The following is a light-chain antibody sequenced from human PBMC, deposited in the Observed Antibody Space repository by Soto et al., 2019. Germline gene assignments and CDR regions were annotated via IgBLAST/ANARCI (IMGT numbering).Light chain of an antibody. CDR2: DAS. CDR1: QSVSSY. Sequence: EIVLTKSPATLSFSPGERATLSCRASQSVSSYLAWYQQKPGHAHRLLLYDASIRATGLPARFSRSGSGTDFTLTISSLEPEDFAVYCCQQRSNWPLPITFGQGTRLEIK. CDR3: QQRSNWPLPIT. J-gene: IGKJ5*01. V-gene: IGKV3-11*01.